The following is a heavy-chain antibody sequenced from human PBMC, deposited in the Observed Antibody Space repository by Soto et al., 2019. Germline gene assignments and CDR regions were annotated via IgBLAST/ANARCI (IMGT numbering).Heavy chain of an antibody. CDR3: ARRIAAAGTYYFDY. CDR1: GYSFTSYW. J-gene: IGHJ4*02. V-gene: IGHV5-51*01. D-gene: IGHD6-13*01. CDR2: IYPGDSDT. Sequence: GESLKISCKRSGYSFTSYWIGWVRQMPGKGLEWMGIIYPGDSDTRYSPSFQGQVAISADKSISTAYPQWSSLKASDTAMYYCARRIAAAGTYYFDYWGQGTLVTVSS.